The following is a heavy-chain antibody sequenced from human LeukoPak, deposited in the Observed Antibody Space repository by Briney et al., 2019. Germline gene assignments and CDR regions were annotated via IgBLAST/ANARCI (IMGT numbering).Heavy chain of an antibody. V-gene: IGHV3-43*02. J-gene: IGHJ4*02. Sequence: GGSLRISCAASGFMFDGYAMHWVRQAPGRGLEWVSLISGDGVSSFYADSVRGRFTISRDNNNNSLSLQMHSLTAEDTAFYYCAREQFSHTSNYFDNWGQGILVTVSS. CDR3: AREQFSHTSNYFDN. CDR2: ISGDGVSS. CDR1: GFMFDGYA. D-gene: IGHD5-24*01.